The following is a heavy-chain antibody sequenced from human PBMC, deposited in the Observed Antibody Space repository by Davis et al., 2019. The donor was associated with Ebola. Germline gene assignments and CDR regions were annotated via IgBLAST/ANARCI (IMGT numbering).Heavy chain of an antibody. V-gene: IGHV7-4-1*02. Sequence: AASVKVSCKASGYTFTSYAMNWVRQAPGQGLEWMGWINTNTGNPTYAQGFTGRFVFSLDTSVSTAYLQISSLKAEDAAVYYCATGVAGYCSGGSCSFDYWGQGTLVTVSS. CDR3: ATGVAGYCSGGSCSFDY. CDR1: GYTFTSYA. J-gene: IGHJ4*02. CDR2: INTNTGNP. D-gene: IGHD2-15*01.